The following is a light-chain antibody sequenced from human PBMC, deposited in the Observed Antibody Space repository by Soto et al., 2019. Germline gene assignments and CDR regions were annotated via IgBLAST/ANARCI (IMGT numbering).Light chain of an antibody. CDR1: QSVSSN. CDR2: GAS. Sequence: EIVMAQCPASLAVSPGERATLSCMAIQSVSSNLACYQQNPGQAPRLLIYGASTRATGIPGRFSGSGSGTEFTLTISTLQSADCEVYYCQPYTNWPTPSAQGTRLEIK. V-gene: IGKV3-15*01. J-gene: IGKJ5*01. CDR3: QPYTNWPTP.